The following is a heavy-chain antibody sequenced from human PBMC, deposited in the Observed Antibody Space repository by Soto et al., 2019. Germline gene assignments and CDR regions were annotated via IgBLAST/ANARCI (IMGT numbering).Heavy chain of an antibody. CDR3: ARAEQMEWLLGIDY. J-gene: IGHJ4*02. Sequence: ASLKVSCKASGYTFTSYDINWVRQATGQGLEWMGWMNPNSGNTGYAQKFQGRVTMTRNTSISTAYMELSSLRSEDTAVYYCARAEQMEWLLGIDYWGQGTLVTVSS. CDR1: GYTFTSYD. V-gene: IGHV1-8*01. D-gene: IGHD3-3*01. CDR2: MNPNSGNT.